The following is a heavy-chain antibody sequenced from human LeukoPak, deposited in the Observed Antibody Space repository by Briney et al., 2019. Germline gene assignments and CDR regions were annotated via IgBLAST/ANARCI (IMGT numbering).Heavy chain of an antibody. CDR1: GDSFSSHY. CDR3: ARDLVTVTKGFDI. D-gene: IGHD4-17*01. J-gene: IGHJ3*02. V-gene: IGHV4-59*11. Sequence: SETLSLTCAVSGDSFSSHYWTWIRQSPGTGLEWIGYISHIGRTNYNPSLKSRVTISIDTSKNQFSLKLRSVTAADAAVYYCARDLVTVTKGFDIWGQGTMVSVSS. CDR2: ISHIGRT.